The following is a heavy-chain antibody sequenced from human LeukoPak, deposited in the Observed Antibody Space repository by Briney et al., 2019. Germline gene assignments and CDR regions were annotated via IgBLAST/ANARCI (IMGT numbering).Heavy chain of an antibody. V-gene: IGHV1-18*01. D-gene: IGHD6-19*01. Sequence: ASVKVSCKASGYTFNNYGISWVRQAPGQGLEWMGWISAYNGDTNYAQKFQGRVTMTTDTSMRTAYMEVRSLRSDDTAVYYCARDPSKSSGWRAFFDHWGQGILVTVSS. CDR3: ARDPSKSSGWRAFFDH. CDR2: ISAYNGDT. CDR1: GYTFNNYG. J-gene: IGHJ4*02.